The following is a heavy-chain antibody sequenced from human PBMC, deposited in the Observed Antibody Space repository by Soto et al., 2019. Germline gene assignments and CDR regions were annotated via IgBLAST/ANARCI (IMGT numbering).Heavy chain of an antibody. D-gene: IGHD2-2*01. J-gene: IGHJ6*02. CDR2: IIPIFGTA. CDR1: GGTFSSDA. V-gene: IGHV1-69*13. Sequence: SVKVSCKASGGTFSSDAISWVRQAPGQGLEWMGGIIPIFGTANYAQKFQGRVTITADESTSTAYMELSSLRSEDTAVYYCARGHGSYYYYGMDVWGQGTTVTVSS. CDR3: ARGHGSYYYYGMDV.